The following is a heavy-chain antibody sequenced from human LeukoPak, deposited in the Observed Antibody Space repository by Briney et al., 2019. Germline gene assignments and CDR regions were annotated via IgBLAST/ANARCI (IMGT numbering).Heavy chain of an antibody. J-gene: IGHJ3*02. D-gene: IGHD6-13*01. CDR2: ISYSGST. CDR3: ARDLYSSRTNDAFVI. V-gene: IGHV4-39*07. CDR1: GFTFSSYW. Sequence: PGGSLRLSCAASGFTFSSYWMSWVRQAPGNGLEWIGSISYSGSTYYNPSLKSRVTISVDTSKNQFSLKLSSVTAADTAVYYCARDLYSSRTNDAFVIWGQGTMVTVSS.